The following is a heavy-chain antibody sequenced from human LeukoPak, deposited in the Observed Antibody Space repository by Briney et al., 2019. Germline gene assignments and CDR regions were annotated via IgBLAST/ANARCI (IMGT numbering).Heavy chain of an antibody. J-gene: IGHJ6*02. D-gene: IGHD1-1*01. CDR2: IIPILNIP. V-gene: IGHV1-69*04. CDR3: AREKMEVGYYGLDV. CDR1: GGTFDNSA. Sequence: GASVKVSCKASGGTFDNSAINWVRQAPGQGLEWMGRIIPILNIPNYAQELQGRVTIAADKSTSTAYMELSSLRSDDTAVYYCAREKMEVGYYGLDVWGQGTTVTVSS.